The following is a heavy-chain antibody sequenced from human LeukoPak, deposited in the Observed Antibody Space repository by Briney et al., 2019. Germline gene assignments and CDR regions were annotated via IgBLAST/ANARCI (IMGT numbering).Heavy chain of an antibody. CDR2: ISYDGSNK. D-gene: IGHD2-21*02. V-gene: IGHV3-30-3*01. CDR3: ARMCSLGCDCYSVDGMDV. CDR1: RFTFSSYA. J-gene: IGHJ6*02. Sequence: PGRSLRLSCAASRFTFSSYAMHWVRQAPGKGLEWVAVISYDGSNKYYADSLKGRFTISRDNSKNTLYLQMNSLRAEDAAVYYCARMCSLGCDCYSVDGMDVWGQGTTVTVSS.